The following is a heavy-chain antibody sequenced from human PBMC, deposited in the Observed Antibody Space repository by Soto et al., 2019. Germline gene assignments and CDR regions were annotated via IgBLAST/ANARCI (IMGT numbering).Heavy chain of an antibody. CDR1: GGSFSGYY. CDR3: ARGLSGYDLLGALAI. Sequence: SETLSLTCAVYGGSFSGYYWSWIRQPPGKGLEWIGEINHSGSTNYNPSLKSRVTISVDTSKNQFSLKLSSVTAADTAVYYCARGLSGYDLLGALAIWGQGTMVTVSS. V-gene: IGHV4-34*01. J-gene: IGHJ3*02. CDR2: INHSGST. D-gene: IGHD5-12*01.